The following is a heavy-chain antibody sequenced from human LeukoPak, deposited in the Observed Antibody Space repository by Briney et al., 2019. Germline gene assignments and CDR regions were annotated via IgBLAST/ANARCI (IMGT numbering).Heavy chain of an antibody. J-gene: IGHJ3*02. CDR1: GGSISCYY. V-gene: IGHV4-59*05. CDR3: ARGGQGIADDFDI. Sequence: SGTLSLTCTVSGGSISCYYWSWIRQPPGKGLEWIGSLYYTGSTYYNPSLKRRVTASVDTSKKQLFLNMSSVTAADTAVYYCARGGQGIADDFDIWGQGTMVTVSS. CDR2: LYYTGST.